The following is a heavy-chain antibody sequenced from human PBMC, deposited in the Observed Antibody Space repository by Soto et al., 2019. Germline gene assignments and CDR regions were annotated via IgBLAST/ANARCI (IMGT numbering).Heavy chain of an antibody. J-gene: IGHJ4*02. Sequence: GGSLRLSCAASGFTFSSYAMSWVRQAPGKGLEWVSAISGSGGSTYYADSVKGRFTISRDNSKNTLYLQMNSLRAEDTAVYYCAKDHYYDSSGYYYFDYWGQGTLVTVSS. V-gene: IGHV3-23*01. D-gene: IGHD3-22*01. CDR3: AKDHYYDSSGYYYFDY. CDR2: ISGSGGST. CDR1: GFTFSSYA.